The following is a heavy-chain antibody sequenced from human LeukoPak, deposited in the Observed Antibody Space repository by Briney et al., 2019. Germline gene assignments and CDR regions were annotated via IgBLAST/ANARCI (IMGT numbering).Heavy chain of an antibody. CDR1: GYTFTSYG. J-gene: IGHJ4*02. Sequence: ASVKVSCKASGYTFTSYGITWVRQAPGQGLEWMGWISAYNGNTKYAERLQGRVTMTTDTSTSTAYMELSRLRSDDTAVYYCARSFTGSGSYSYFDYWGQGTLVTVSS. V-gene: IGHV1-18*01. CDR3: ARSFTGSGSYSYFDY. CDR2: ISAYNGNT. D-gene: IGHD3-10*01.